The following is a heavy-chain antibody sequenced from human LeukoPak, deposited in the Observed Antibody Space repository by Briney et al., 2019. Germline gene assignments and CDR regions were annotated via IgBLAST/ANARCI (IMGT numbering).Heavy chain of an antibody. CDR1: GYSISSGYY. D-gene: IGHD1-14*01. CDR3: ARPLTDPYWNDVFDI. J-gene: IGHJ3*02. V-gene: IGHV4-38-2*01. CDR2: IYHSGST. Sequence: SETLSLTCAVSGYSISSGYYWGWIRQPPGKGLEWIGSIYHSGSTYYNPSLKSRVTISVDTSKNQFSLKLSSVTAADTAVYYCARPLTDPYWNDVFDIWGQGTMVTVSS.